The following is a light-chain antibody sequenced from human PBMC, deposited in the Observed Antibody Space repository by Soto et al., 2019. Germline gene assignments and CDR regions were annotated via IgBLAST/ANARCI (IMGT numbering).Light chain of an antibody. CDR2: KAS. Sequence: DIQMTQSPSTLSASVGDRVTITCRASQSISSWLAWYQQKPGKAPKVLIYKASSLEGGAPSRFSGSGSGTEFTLAISSLHPDDFATYYCQQYKSYFLTFGGGTKVEIK. CDR3: QQYKSYFLT. J-gene: IGKJ4*01. V-gene: IGKV1-5*03. CDR1: QSISSW.